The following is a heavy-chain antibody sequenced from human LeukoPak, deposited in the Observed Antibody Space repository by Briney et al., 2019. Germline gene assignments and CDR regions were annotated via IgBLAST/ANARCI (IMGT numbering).Heavy chain of an antibody. D-gene: IGHD2-15*01. Sequence: SVKVSCKASGGTFNNYAISWVRQAPGQGLEWMGRIIPIFGTADYAPKFQGRVTVTTDESTSTAYMELSRLRSEDTAVYYCARSGSYPNYYFDYWGQGTLVTVSS. CDR1: GGTFNNYA. CDR3: ARSGSYPNYYFDY. V-gene: IGHV1-69*05. CDR2: IIPIFGTA. J-gene: IGHJ4*02.